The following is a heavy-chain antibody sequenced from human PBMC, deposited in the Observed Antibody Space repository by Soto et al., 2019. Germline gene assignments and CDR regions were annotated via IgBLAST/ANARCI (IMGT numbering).Heavy chain of an antibody. CDR3: ARVSIAAGSYYYYGMDV. CDR2: ISSSSSYI. V-gene: IGHV3-21*01. D-gene: IGHD6-13*01. J-gene: IGHJ6*02. Sequence: PGGSLRLFCAAPGFTFSSYSMNWVRQAPGKGLEWVSFISSSSSYIYYADSVKGRFTISRDNAKNSLYLQMNSLRAEDTAVYYCARVSIAAGSYYYYGMDVWGQETTVPVSS. CDR1: GFTFSSYS.